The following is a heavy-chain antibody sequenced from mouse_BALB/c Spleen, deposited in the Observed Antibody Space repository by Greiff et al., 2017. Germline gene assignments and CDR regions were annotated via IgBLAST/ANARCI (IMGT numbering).Heavy chain of an antibody. Sequence: VQRVESGAELARPGASVTLSCKASGYTFTSYWMQWVKQRPGQGLEWIGAIYPGDGATRYTQKFKGKATLTADKSSSTAYMQLSSLASEDSAVYYCARDVTRYAMDYWGQGTSVTVSS. J-gene: IGHJ4*01. CDR2: IYPGDGAT. CDR1: GYTFTSYW. V-gene: IGHV1-87*01. D-gene: IGHD2-12*01. CDR3: ARDVTRYAMDY.